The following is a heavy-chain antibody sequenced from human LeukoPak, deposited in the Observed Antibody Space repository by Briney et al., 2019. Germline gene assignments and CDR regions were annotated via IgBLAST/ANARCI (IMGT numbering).Heavy chain of an antibody. CDR2: IYYSGTT. CDR1: GGSITSYY. V-gene: IGHV4-59*01. Sequence: SETLSLTCTVSGGSITSYYWNWIRQPPGKGLEWIGYIYYSGTTNFNPSLKSRVTMSVDTSRNHFSLQLSSVTAADTALYYCARATTAYCTGGICPNFDLWGQGTLVTVSS. D-gene: IGHD2-8*02. CDR3: ARATTAYCTGGICPNFDL. J-gene: IGHJ4*02.